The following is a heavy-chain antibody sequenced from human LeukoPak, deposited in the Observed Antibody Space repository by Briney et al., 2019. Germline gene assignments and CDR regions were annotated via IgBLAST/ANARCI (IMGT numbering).Heavy chain of an antibody. CDR2: ISSSSSYI. J-gene: IGHJ5*02. D-gene: IGHD2-2*01. CDR1: GFIFSSYS. Sequence: GGSLRLSCAASGFIFSSYSMNWVRQAPGKGLEWVSSISSSSSYIYYADSVKGRFTISRDNAKNSLYLQMNSLRAEDTAVYYCARDPRSVVVPAAMDWFDPWGQGTLVTVSS. CDR3: ARDPRSVVVPAAMDWFDP. V-gene: IGHV3-21*01.